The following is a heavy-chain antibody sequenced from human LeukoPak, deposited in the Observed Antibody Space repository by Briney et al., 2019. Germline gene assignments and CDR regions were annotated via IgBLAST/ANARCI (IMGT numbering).Heavy chain of an antibody. V-gene: IGHV2-70*11. CDR1: GFSLSTCGMC. CDR3: TRMPAAIGLAFDY. J-gene: IGHJ4*02. CDR2: VDWDDDK. D-gene: IGHD6-13*01. Sequence: SGPTLVKPTQTLTLTCTFSGFSLSTCGMCVSWIRQPPGKALEWLARVDWDDDKYYSTSLKTRLTISKDTSKNQVVLTMTNMDPVDTATYYCTRMPAAIGLAFDYWGQGTLVTVAS.